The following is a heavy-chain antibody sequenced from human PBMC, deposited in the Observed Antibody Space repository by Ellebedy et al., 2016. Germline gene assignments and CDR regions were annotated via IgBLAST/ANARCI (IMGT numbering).Heavy chain of an antibody. V-gene: IGHV3-7*01. Sequence: GGSLRPSCAASGFTFRSYWMYWVRQAPGKGLEWVARIKEDGSFKQYVDSVRGRFTISRDNAKNSVYLQMNVLRVEDRGIYYCATDLRPLTRGWGYWGQGTLVTVSS. D-gene: IGHD3-10*01. CDR3: ATDLRPLTRGWGY. J-gene: IGHJ4*02. CDR1: GFTFRSYW. CDR2: IKEDGSFK.